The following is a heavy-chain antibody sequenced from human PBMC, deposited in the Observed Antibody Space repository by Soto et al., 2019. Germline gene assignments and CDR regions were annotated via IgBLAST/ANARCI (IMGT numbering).Heavy chain of an antibody. V-gene: IGHV5-51*01. Sequence: GASLKISGEGLWDSFSTYLIAGVRQKPGKGLEWMGIIYPGDSDTRYSPSFQGQVTISVDKSINTAYLQWSSLKASDTAMYYCARRSTGCDYWGQGTLVTVSS. D-gene: IGHD6-19*01. CDR1: WDSFSTYL. CDR3: ARRSTGCDY. CDR2: IYPGDSDT. J-gene: IGHJ4*02.